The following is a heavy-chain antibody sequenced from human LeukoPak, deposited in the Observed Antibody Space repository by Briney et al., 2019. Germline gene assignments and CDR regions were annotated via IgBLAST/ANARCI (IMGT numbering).Heavy chain of an antibody. Sequence: ASVKVSCKASGYTFTGYYMHWVRQAPGQGLEWMGWINPNSGGTNYAQKFQGRVTMTRDTSISTAYMELSRLRSDDTAVYYCARDWNAVQPAIDYWGQGTLVTVSS. CDR2: INPNSGGT. D-gene: IGHD1-1*01. CDR1: GYTFTGYY. CDR3: ARDWNAVQPAIDY. J-gene: IGHJ4*02. V-gene: IGHV1-2*02.